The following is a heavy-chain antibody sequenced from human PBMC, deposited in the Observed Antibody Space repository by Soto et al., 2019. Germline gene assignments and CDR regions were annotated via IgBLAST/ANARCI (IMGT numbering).Heavy chain of an antibody. V-gene: IGHV1-69*06. CDR2: IIPMFGTA. J-gene: IGHJ4*02. CDR1: VGTFSSHA. Sequence: SVKVPCNASVGTFSSHAVCWVRQAPGHGLEWMGGIIPMFGTANYAQKFQGRVTITADKSTSTAYMELRSLRSDDTAVYYCARVIYYDSSGYYWPESLDYWGQGTLVTVSS. D-gene: IGHD3-22*01. CDR3: ARVIYYDSSGYYWPESLDY.